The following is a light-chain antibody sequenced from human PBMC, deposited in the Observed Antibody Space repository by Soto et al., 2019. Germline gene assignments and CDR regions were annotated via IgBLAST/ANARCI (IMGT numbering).Light chain of an antibody. CDR1: SSNIGVNP. CDR3: QSYDSSLSGYV. V-gene: IGLV1-44*01. Sequence: QSVLTQPPSASGTPGQRVTVSCSGSSSNIGVNPVHWYQQLPGTAPKLRIHTNNRRPSGVPDRFSGSESGTSASLAITGLQAEDEADYYCQSYDSSLSGYVFGTGTKVTVL. CDR2: TNN. J-gene: IGLJ1*01.